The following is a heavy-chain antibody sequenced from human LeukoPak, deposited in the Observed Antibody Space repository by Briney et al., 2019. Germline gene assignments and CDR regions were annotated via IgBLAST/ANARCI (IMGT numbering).Heavy chain of an antibody. CDR3: ALAAAGTPLDY. V-gene: IGHV4-59*04. Sequence: SETLSLTCTVSGGSISSYYWSWIRQPPGKGLEWIGSIYYSGSTYYNPSLKSRVTISVDTSKNQFSLKLSSVTAADTAVYYCALAAAGTPLDYWGQGTLVTVSS. CDR2: IYYSGST. D-gene: IGHD6-13*01. CDR1: GGSISSYY. J-gene: IGHJ4*02.